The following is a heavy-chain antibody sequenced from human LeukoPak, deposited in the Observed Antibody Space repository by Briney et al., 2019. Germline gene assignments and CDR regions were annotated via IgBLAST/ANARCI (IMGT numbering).Heavy chain of an antibody. CDR1: GYTFTSYG. Sequence: ASVKVSCKASGYTFTSYGISWVRQAPGQGLEWLGWISPYNDKTNYAQNLQGRLTLTTDTSTSTAYMELRSLRSDDTAIYYCAREERRITMVRGGEYWGQGTLVTVSS. CDR2: ISPYNDKT. D-gene: IGHD3-10*01. J-gene: IGHJ4*02. V-gene: IGHV1-18*01. CDR3: AREERRITMVRGGEY.